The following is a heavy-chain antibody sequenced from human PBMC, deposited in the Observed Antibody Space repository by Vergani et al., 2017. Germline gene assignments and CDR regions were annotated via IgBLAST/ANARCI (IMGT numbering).Heavy chain of an antibody. D-gene: IGHD3-22*01. CDR3: ARHEYYDNSDNYYGMDV. V-gene: IGHV4-39*01. CDR1: GGSISSSSYY. CDR2: IYYSGST. Sequence: QLHLQESGPGLVKPSETLSLTCVVSGGSISSSSYYWGWIRQPPGKGLEWIGSIYYSGSTSYNPSLKSRVTISVDTSKNQFSLKLSSVTAADTAVYYCARHEYYDNSDNYYGMDVWGQGTTVTVSS. J-gene: IGHJ6*02.